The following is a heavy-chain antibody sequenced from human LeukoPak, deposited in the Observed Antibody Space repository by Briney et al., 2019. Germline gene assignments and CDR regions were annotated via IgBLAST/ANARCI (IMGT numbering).Heavy chain of an antibody. CDR3: TTGWISQYYYYYYYMDV. Sequence: GGSLRLSCAASGFTFSSYEMNWVRQAPGKGLEWVGRIKSKTDGGTTDYAAPVKGRFTISRDDSKNTLYLQMNSLKTEDTAVYYCTTGWISQYYYYYYYMDVWGKGTTVTISS. D-gene: IGHD5-12*01. CDR2: IKSKTDGGTT. V-gene: IGHV3-15*01. J-gene: IGHJ6*03. CDR1: GFTFSSYE.